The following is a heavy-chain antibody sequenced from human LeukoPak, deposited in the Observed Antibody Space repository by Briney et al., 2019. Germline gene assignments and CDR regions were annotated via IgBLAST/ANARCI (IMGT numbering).Heavy chain of an antibody. D-gene: IGHD1/OR15-1a*01. CDR3: ARGTSGVELTGTILVDY. CDR1: GYSFPSYW. V-gene: IGHV5-51*01. Sequence: GESLKISCKGSGYSFPSYWIGWVRQMPGKGLEWMGIIDPGDSDTRYSPSFEGQVTISADKSISTAYLQWSSLKASDTAMYYCARGTSGVELTGTILVDYWGQGTLVTVSS. J-gene: IGHJ4*02. CDR2: IDPGDSDT.